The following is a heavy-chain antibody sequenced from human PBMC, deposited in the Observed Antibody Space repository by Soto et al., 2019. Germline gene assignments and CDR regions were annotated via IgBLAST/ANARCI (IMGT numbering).Heavy chain of an antibody. CDR1: GGSISSSSYY. Sequence: SETLSLTCTVSGGSISSSSYYWGWIRQPPGKGLEWIGSIDSSGSTYYNPSLKRRVTISVDTSKNQFPLKLSSVTAAAAGTVGPSYYYYYGMDVWGQGTTVTVSS. J-gene: IGHJ6*02. CDR3: SYYYYYGMDV. V-gene: IGHV4-39*01. CDR2: IDSSGST. D-gene: IGHD6-13*01.